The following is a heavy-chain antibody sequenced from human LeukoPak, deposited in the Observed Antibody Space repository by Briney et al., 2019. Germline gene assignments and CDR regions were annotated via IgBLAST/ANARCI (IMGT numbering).Heavy chain of an antibody. CDR2: INWNGGST. D-gene: IGHD2-2*01. V-gene: IGHV3-20*04. CDR1: GFTFDDYG. Sequence: GGSLRLSCAASGFTFDDYGMTWVRQAPGKGLEWVSGINWNGGSTGYADSVKGRFTISRDNAQNSVYLQMNSLRAEDTAVYYCARDRYCSSTSCYHYYYMDVWGKGTTVTISS. J-gene: IGHJ6*03. CDR3: ARDRYCSSTSCYHYYYMDV.